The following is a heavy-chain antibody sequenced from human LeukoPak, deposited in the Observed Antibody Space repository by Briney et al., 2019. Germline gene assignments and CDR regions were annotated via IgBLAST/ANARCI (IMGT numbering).Heavy chain of an antibody. CDR1: GGSISSGGYF. Sequence: NASQTLSLTCTVSGGSISSGGYFWSWIRQPPGKGLEWIGYIYLSGSAYYSPSLKSRVTISVDKSKNHFSLSLRSVTAADTAVYYCARAFRVPTSAKIFDFWGQGTLVTVSS. CDR3: ARAFRVPTSAKIFDF. D-gene: IGHD1-26*01. V-gene: IGHV4-30-2*05. CDR2: IYLSGSA. J-gene: IGHJ4*02.